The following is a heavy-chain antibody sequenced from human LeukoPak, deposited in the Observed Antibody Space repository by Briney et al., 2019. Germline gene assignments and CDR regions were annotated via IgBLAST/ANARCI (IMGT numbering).Heavy chain of an antibody. V-gene: IGHV4-34*01. CDR3: ARGLGRIAARHGGGYYFDY. CDR2: INHSGST. D-gene: IGHD6-6*01. J-gene: IGHJ4*02. Sequence: PSGTLSLTCAVYGGSFSGYYWSWIRQPPGKGLEWIGEINHSGSTNYNPSLKSRVTISVDTSRNQFSLKLSSVTAADTAVYYCARGLGRIAARHGGGYYFDYWGQGTLVTVSS. CDR1: GGSFSGYY.